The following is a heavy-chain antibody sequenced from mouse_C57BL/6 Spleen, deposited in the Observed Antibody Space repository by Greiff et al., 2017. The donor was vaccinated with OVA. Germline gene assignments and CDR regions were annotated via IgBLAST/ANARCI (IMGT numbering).Heavy chain of an antibody. CDR3: AREGVYDGYYLFDY. Sequence: QVQLQQPGAELVRPGSSVKLSCKASGYTFTSYWMHWVKQRPIQGLEWIGNIDPSDSETHYNQKFKDKATLTVDKSSSTAYMQLSSLTSEDSAVYYGAREGVYDGYYLFDYWGQGTTLTVSS. V-gene: IGHV1-52*01. J-gene: IGHJ2*01. CDR2: IDPSDSET. D-gene: IGHD2-3*01. CDR1: GYTFTSYW.